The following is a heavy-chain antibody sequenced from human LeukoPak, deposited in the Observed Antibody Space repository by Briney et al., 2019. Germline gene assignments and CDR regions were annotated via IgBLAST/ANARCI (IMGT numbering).Heavy chain of an antibody. Sequence: PGGSLRLSCAASGLSFSSSGMNWVRQAPGKGLEWVSYITATGSTIYYADSVKGRFTISRDNARSSPFLSMSSLRAEDTVVYYCARSIIVGATGAFDVWGQGTMVTVS. D-gene: IGHD1-26*01. CDR3: ARSIIVGATGAFDV. CDR1: GLSFSSSG. CDR2: ITATGSTI. V-gene: IGHV3-48*03. J-gene: IGHJ3*01.